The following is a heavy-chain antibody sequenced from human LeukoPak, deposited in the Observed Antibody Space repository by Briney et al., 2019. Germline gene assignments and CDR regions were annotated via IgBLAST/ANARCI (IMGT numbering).Heavy chain of an antibody. D-gene: IGHD3-22*01. CDR2: INPNSGGT. Sequence: ASVKVSCKASGYTFTGYYMHWVRQAPGQGLEWIGRINPNSGGTNYAQKFQGRVTMTRDTSISTAYMELSRLRSDDTAVYYCAVAKKIDSSGYYFGWGQGTMVTVSS. J-gene: IGHJ3*01. V-gene: IGHV1-2*06. CDR1: GYTFTGYY. CDR3: AVAKKIDSSGYYFG.